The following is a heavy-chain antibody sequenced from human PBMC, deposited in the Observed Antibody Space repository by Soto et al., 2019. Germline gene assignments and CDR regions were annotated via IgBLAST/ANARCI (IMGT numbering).Heavy chain of an antibody. V-gene: IGHV1-46*01. CDR2: INPSGGST. Sequence: GASVKVSCKASGYTFTSYYMHWVRQAPGQGLGWMGIINPSGGSTSYAQKFQCRVTMTRDTSTSTVYMELSSLRSEDTAVYYCARDLRGYYDSSGSYPEYFDYWGQGTLVTVSS. J-gene: IGHJ4*02. CDR1: GYTFTSYY. CDR3: ARDLRGYYDSSGSYPEYFDY. D-gene: IGHD3-22*01.